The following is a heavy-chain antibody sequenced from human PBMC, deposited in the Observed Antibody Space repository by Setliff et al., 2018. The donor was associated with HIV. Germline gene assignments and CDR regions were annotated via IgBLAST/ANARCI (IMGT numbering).Heavy chain of an antibody. CDR2: IYYSGST. Sequence: PSETLSLTCIVSGGSISSYYWSWIRQPPGKGLEWIGYIYYSGSTNYNPSLKNRVTISIDTSKKQFSLNLSSVTAADTAVYYCAGDAGGSVGNYYFDYWGQGTLVTVSS. J-gene: IGHJ4*02. V-gene: IGHV4-59*01. D-gene: IGHD2-15*01. CDR3: AGDAGGSVGNYYFDY. CDR1: GGSISSYY.